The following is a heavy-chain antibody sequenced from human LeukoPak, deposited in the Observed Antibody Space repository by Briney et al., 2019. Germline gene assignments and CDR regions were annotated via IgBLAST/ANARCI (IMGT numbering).Heavy chain of an antibody. Sequence: GGSLRLSCAASGITFSNYWMHWVRQAPGKGLVGVSRIKSDGSSTSYADSVKGRFTISRDNAKNTVYLQMNSLRTEDTAVYYCTREHRWLVLHAFDIWGQGTMVTVSS. CDR1: GITFSNYW. V-gene: IGHV3-74*01. CDR3: TREHRWLVLHAFDI. J-gene: IGHJ3*02. D-gene: IGHD6-19*01. CDR2: IKSDGSST.